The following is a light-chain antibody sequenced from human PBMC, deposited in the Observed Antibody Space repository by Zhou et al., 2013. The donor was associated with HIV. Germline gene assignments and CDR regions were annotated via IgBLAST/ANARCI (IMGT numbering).Light chain of an antibody. J-gene: IGKJ2*01. CDR2: EVS. V-gene: IGKV2-30*01. Sequence: DVVMTQSPLSLPVTLGQPASISCRSSQSLVYSDGNTYLHWFQQRPGQSPRRLIYEVSKRDSGVPDRFSGSGSGTDFTLKISRVEAEDVGVYYCMQGAQAKTFGQGTKLEIK. CDR3: MQGAQAKT. CDR1: QSLVYSDGNTY.